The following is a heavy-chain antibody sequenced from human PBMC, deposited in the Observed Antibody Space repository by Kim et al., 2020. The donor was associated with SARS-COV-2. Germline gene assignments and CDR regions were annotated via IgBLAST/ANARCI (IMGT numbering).Heavy chain of an antibody. V-gene: IGHV3-33*05. CDR2: ISYDGSNK. CDR3: ARLTGPYYYYGMDV. CDR1: GFTFSSYG. J-gene: IGHJ6*02. D-gene: IGHD3-9*01. Sequence: GGSLRLSCAASGFTFSSYGMHWVRQAPGKGLEWVAVISYDGSNKYYADSVKGRFTISRDNSKNTLYLQMNSLRAEDTAVYYCARLTGPYYYYGMDVWGQGTTVTVSS.